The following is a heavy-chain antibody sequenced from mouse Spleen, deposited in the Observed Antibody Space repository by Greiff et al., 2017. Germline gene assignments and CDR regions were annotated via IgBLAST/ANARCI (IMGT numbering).Heavy chain of an antibody. J-gene: IGHJ4*01. CDR2: IWSGGST. CDR3: AMKRVYYYGSSYDSYAMDY. Sequence: VQLQQSGPGLVQPSQSLSITCTVSGFSLTSYGVHWVRQSPGKGLEWLGVIWSGGSTDYNAAFISRLSIIKYNSESQVCFKMSSLQTDYTDIYDSAMKRVYYYGSSYDSYAMDYWGQGTSVTVSS. CDR1: GFSLTSYG. D-gene: IGHD1-1*01. V-gene: IGHV2-4-1*01.